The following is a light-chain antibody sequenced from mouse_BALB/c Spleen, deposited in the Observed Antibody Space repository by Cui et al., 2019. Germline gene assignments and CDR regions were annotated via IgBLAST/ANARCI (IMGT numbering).Light chain of an antibody. V-gene: IGKV6-13*01. J-gene: IGKJ2*01. CDR1: QSVGTS. CDR2: SAS. Sequence: IVMNKYQKFMSTSVGDRVSITCKASQSVGTSVAWYQQKPGQSPKLLIYSASNRYPGVPDRFTGSGSGTDFTLTISNMQSEDLADYCCQLYSSYPYTFGRGTKLEIK. CDR3: QLYSSYPYT.